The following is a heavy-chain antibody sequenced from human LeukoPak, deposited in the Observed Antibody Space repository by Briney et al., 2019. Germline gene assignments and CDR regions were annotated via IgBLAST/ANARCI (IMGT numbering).Heavy chain of an antibody. Sequence: GGSLRLSCAASGFTFSTFAMSWVRQAPGKGLEWVSAISGSGGGAYYADSVKGRFTVSRDNSKNTLHLQMNTLRVEDTAVYYCALYYYGSGSYFPHYFDYWGQGTLVTVSS. CDR2: ISGSGGGA. CDR1: GFTFSTFA. V-gene: IGHV3-23*01. J-gene: IGHJ4*02. D-gene: IGHD3-10*01. CDR3: ALYYYGSGSYFPHYFDY.